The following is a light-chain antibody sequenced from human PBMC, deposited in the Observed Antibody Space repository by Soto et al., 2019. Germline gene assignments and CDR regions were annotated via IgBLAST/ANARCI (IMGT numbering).Light chain of an antibody. CDR1: SSDVGGYNY. CDR2: DVS. J-gene: IGLJ2*01. CDR3: SSYTSSSTV. V-gene: IGLV2-14*01. Sequence: QSALTQPASVSGSPGQSITISCTGTSSDVGGYNYVSWYQQHPGKAPKLMIYDVSNRPSGVSNRFSGSKSGNTASLTISGLQAEDEADCYCSSYTSSSTVFGGGTKVTVL.